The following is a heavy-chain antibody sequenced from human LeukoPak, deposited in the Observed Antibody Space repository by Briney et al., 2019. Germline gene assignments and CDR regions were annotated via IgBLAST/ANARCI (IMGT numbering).Heavy chain of an antibody. V-gene: IGHV3-23*01. J-gene: IGHJ4*02. D-gene: IGHD4-23*01. CDR2: ISGSGGSA. Sequence: GGSLRLPCAASGFTFSSYAMSWVRQAPGKGLAWVSAISGSGGSAYYADSLKGRFTISRDNSKNTLYLQMNSLRAEDTAVYYCAKRAVGPFDYWGQGTLVTVSS. CDR1: GFTFSSYA. CDR3: AKRAVGPFDY.